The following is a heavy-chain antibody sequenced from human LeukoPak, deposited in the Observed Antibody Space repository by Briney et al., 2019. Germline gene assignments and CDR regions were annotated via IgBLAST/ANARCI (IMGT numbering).Heavy chain of an antibody. CDR3: ARQGDIVVVPAAIGWFDP. Sequence: GESLKISCKGSGYSFTSHWISWVRQMPGKGLEWMGIIYPGDSDTRYSPSFQGQVTISADKSISTAYLQWSSLKASGTAMYYCARQGDIVVVPAAIGWFDPWGQGTLVTVSS. J-gene: IGHJ5*02. V-gene: IGHV5-51*01. D-gene: IGHD2-2*01. CDR1: GYSFTSHW. CDR2: IYPGDSDT.